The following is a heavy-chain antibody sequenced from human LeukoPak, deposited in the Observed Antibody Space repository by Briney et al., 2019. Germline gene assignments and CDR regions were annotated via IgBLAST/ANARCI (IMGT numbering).Heavy chain of an antibody. CDR3: ARQFEAARLTYYFDY. V-gene: IGHV4-4*07. CDR1: GGSISSYY. Sequence: SETLSLTCTVSGGSISSYYWSWIRQPAGKGLEWIGRIYTSGSTNYNPSLKSRVTMSVDTSKNQFSLKLSSVTAADTAVYYCARQFEAARLTYYFDYWGQGTLVTVSS. J-gene: IGHJ4*02. CDR2: IYTSGST. D-gene: IGHD6-6*01.